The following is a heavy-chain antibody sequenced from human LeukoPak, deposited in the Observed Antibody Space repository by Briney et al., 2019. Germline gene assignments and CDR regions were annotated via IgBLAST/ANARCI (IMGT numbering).Heavy chain of an antibody. D-gene: IGHD2-15*01. CDR3: AKAGGPRRYWFFDV. CDR1: GFTFDDYA. J-gene: IGHJ2*01. CDR2: VSGSGDTK. V-gene: IGHV3-23*01. Sequence: GGSLRLSCAASGFTFDDYAMHWVRQAPGKGLEWVSAVSGSGDTKYYADSVKGRFTISRDNSKNTLYLQMNSLRAEDTAVYFCAKAGGPRRYWFFDVWGRDTPVTVSS.